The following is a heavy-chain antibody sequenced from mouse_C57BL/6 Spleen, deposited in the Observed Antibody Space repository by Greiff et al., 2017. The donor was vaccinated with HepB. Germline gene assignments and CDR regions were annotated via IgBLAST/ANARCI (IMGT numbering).Heavy chain of an antibody. J-gene: IGHJ4*01. Sequence: QVQLQQPGAELVKPGASVKLSCKASGYTFTSYWMHWVKQRPGQGLEWIGMIHPNSGSTNYNEKFKSKATLTVDKSSSTAYMQLSSLTSEDSAVYYCARGDSNYGDYAMDYWGQGTSVTVSS. V-gene: IGHV1-64*01. CDR1: GYTFTSYW. CDR3: ARGDSNYGDYAMDY. CDR2: IHPNSGST. D-gene: IGHD2-5*01.